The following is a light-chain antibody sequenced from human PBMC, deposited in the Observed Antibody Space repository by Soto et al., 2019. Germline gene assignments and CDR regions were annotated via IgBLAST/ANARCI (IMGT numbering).Light chain of an antibody. Sequence: NFMLTQPHSVSESPGKTVTISCTRSSGSIASNYVQWYQQRPGSAPTTVIYEDNQRPPGVPDRFSGSIDSSSNSASLTISGLKTGDEADYYCQSYDSSNRGVFGGGTKLTVL. CDR1: SGSIASNY. J-gene: IGLJ2*01. V-gene: IGLV6-57*04. CDR2: EDN. CDR3: QSYDSSNRGV.